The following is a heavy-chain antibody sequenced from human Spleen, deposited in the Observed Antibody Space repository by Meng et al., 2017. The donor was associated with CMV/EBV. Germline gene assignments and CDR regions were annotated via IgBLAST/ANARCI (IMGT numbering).Heavy chain of an antibody. J-gene: IGHJ5*02. CDR2: IYYSGTT. D-gene: IGHD2-2*01. CDR3: ARAAYCSSISCWFDP. CDR1: GGAISSGDYY. Sequence: GGAISSGDYYWSWIRQHPGKGLEWIGYIYYSGTTYYNPSLKSRGTISVDTSKNQFSVKLSSVTAADTAVYYCARAAYCSSISCWFDPWGQGTLVTVSS. V-gene: IGHV4-31*02.